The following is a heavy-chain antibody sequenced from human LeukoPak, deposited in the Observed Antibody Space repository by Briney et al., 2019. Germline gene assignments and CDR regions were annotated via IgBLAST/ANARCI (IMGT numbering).Heavy chain of an antibody. CDR2: IYSGGST. CDR3: ATSSSSLVFDY. V-gene: IGHV3-66*02. Sequence: GGSLRLSCAASGFTVSSNYMSWVRQAPGKGLEWVSVIYSGGSTYYADSVKGRFTISRDNSKNTLYLQMNSLRAEDTAVYYCATSSSSLVFDYWGQGTLVTVSP. J-gene: IGHJ4*02. CDR1: GFTVSSNY. D-gene: IGHD6-6*01.